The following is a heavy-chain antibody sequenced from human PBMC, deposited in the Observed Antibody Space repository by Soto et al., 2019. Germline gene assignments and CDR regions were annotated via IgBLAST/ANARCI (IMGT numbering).Heavy chain of an antibody. D-gene: IGHD1-26*01. Sequence: PSQTLSLTFAISGDSVSSNSSAWNWISQSPSRGLEWLGRTYYRSKWYNDYAVSLKGRITVNPDTSKNQFSLQLNSLTPEDTAVYCCAREYSGSAFHVWGQGTMVTVSS. CDR1: GDSVSSNSSA. J-gene: IGHJ3*01. CDR3: AREYSGSAFHV. CDR2: TYYRSKWYN. V-gene: IGHV6-1*01.